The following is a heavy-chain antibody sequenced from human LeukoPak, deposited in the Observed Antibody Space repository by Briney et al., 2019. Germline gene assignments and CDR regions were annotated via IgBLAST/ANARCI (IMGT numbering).Heavy chain of an antibody. V-gene: IGHV4-59*11. D-gene: IGHD1-14*01. Sequence: SETLSLTCTVSDASISGHYLTWIRQPPGKGLEWIGYISYIGSTYYNPSLKSRVPISVDTSKNQFSLKLSSVTAADTAVYYCARDKISINAFDMWGQGTMVTVSS. CDR2: ISYIGST. J-gene: IGHJ3*02. CDR1: DASISGHY. CDR3: ARDKISINAFDM.